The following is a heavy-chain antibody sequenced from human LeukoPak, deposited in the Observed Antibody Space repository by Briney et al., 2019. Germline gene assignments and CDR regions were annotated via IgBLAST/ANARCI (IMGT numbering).Heavy chain of an antibody. J-gene: IGHJ4*02. CDR1: GYSFTSYW. D-gene: IGHD3-22*01. CDR2: INPGDSDT. V-gene: IGHV5-51*01. Sequence: GESLKISCKGSGYSFTSYWIGWVRQMPGKGLEWMAIINPGDSDTRYSPSFQGQVTISADKSISTAYLQWSSLKASDTAMYYCARQASSGYYPDYFDYWGQGTLVTVSS. CDR3: ARQASSGYYPDYFDY.